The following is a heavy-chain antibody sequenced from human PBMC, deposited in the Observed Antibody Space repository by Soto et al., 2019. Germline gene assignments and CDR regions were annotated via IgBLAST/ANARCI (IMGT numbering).Heavy chain of an antibody. CDR2: IYYSGST. CDR3: ARGPNYYGSGSYHYCYYYGIDV. V-gene: IGHV4-31*03. D-gene: IGHD3-10*01. Sequence: SETLSLTCTVSGGSISSGGYYWSWIRQHPVKGLEWIGYIYYSGSTYYNPSLKSRVTISVDTSKNQFSLKLSSVTAADTAVYYFARGPNYYGSGSYHYCYYYGIDVWGQGTTVTVSS. J-gene: IGHJ6*02. CDR1: GGSISSGGYY.